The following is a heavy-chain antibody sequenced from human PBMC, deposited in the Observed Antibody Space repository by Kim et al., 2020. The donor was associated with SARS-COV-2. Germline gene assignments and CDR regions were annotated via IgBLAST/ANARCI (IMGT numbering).Heavy chain of an antibody. Sequence: GESLKISCKGSGYSFTSYWISWVRQMPGKGLEWIGRIDPSDSYTNYSPSFQGHVTISADKSISTAYLQWSSLKASDTAMYYCARIPYCSSTSCHQVDYWGQGTLVTVSS. CDR3: ARIPYCSSTSCHQVDY. CDR1: GYSFTSYW. D-gene: IGHD2-2*01. J-gene: IGHJ4*02. CDR2: IDPSDSYT. V-gene: IGHV5-10-1*01.